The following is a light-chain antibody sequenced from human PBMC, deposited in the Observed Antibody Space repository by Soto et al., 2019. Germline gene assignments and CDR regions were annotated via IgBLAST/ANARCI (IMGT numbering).Light chain of an antibody. CDR2: DVS. Sequence: QSALTQPASVSGSPGQSITISCTGTSSDVGGYNYVSWYQQHPGKAPKLMIYDVSNRPSGVSDRSSGSKSGNTASLTISGLLAEDEADYYCCSYTSSSTYVFGTGTKVTV. CDR1: SSDVGGYNY. CDR3: CSYTSSSTYV. J-gene: IGLJ1*01. V-gene: IGLV2-14*03.